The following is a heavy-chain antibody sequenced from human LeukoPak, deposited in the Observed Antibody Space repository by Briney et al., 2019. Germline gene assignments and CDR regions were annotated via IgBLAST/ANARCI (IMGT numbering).Heavy chain of an antibody. D-gene: IGHD4-23*01. CDR2: INHSGST. CDR1: GGSFSGYY. V-gene: IGHV4-34*01. Sequence: KPSETLSLTCAVYGGSFSGYYWSWIRQPPGKGLEWIGEINHSGSTNYNPSLKSRVTISVDTSKNQFSLKLSSVTAADTAVYYCARSPGCNSPADHAFDIWGQGTMVTVSS. J-gene: IGHJ3*02. CDR3: ARSPGCNSPADHAFDI.